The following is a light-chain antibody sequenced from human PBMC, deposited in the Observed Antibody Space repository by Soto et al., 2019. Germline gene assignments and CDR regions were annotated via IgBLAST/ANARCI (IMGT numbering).Light chain of an antibody. Sequence: QSALTQPASVSGSPGQSITISCTGTSSDVGGYNYVSWYQQHPGKAPKLMIYEVSNRPSGVSNRFSGSKSGNTASLTISGHQAEDEADYYCNSYTSSSTRVFGGGTKVTVL. CDR3: NSYTSSSTRV. V-gene: IGLV2-14*01. CDR2: EVS. CDR1: SSDVGGYNY. J-gene: IGLJ3*02.